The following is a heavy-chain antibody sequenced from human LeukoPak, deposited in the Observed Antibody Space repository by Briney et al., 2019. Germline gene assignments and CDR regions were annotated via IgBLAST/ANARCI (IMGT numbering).Heavy chain of an antibody. CDR1: GYTSTGYY. D-gene: IGHD3-3*01. J-gene: IGHJ5*02. Sequence: ASVKVSCKASGYTSTGYYMHWVRQAPGQGLEWMGWINPNSGGTSYAQKFQGRVTMTRDTSISTAYMELSRLRSDDTAVYYCARDSGFWSGYSRYNWFDPWGQGTLVTVSS. CDR2: INPNSGGT. CDR3: ARDSGFWSGYSRYNWFDP. V-gene: IGHV1-2*02.